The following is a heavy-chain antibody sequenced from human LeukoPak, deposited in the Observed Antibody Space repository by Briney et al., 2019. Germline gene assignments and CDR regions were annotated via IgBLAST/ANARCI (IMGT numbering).Heavy chain of an antibody. CDR3: ARDWTGYSYGTAPYY. V-gene: IGHV1-69*06. CDR1: GGTFSSYA. D-gene: IGHD5-18*01. J-gene: IGHJ4*02. Sequence: SVKVSCKASGGTFSSYAISWVRQAPGQGLEWMGGIIPIFGTANYAQKFQGRVTITADKSTSTAYMELSSLRSEDTAVYYCARDWTGYSYGTAPYYWGQGTLVTVSS. CDR2: IIPIFGTA.